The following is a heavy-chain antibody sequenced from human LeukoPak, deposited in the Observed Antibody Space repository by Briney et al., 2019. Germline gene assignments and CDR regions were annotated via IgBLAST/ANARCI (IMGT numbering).Heavy chain of an antibody. Sequence: SETLSLTCAVYGGSFSGYYWSWIRQPPAKGLEWIGEINHSGSTNYNPSLKSRVTISLDTSKNHFSLKLSSVTAADTAVYYCARGTPHYYGSGSYYISRFDPWGQGTLVTVSS. CDR3: ARGTPHYYGSGSYYISRFDP. CDR1: GGSFSGYY. J-gene: IGHJ5*02. V-gene: IGHV4-34*01. CDR2: INHSGST. D-gene: IGHD3-10*01.